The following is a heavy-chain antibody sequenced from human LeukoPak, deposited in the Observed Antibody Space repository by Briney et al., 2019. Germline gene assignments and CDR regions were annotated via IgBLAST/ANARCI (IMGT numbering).Heavy chain of an antibody. CDR1: GFTFSTYC. Sequence: GGSLRLSCAASGFTFSTYCMHWVRQAPGKGPMWVSRICPDGTVTNYADSVKARFIISGDNARNTVYLQMNSLRVEDTAVYYCVRDFRSADYWGQGTLVTVSS. CDR2: ICPDGTVT. CDR3: VRDFRSADY. V-gene: IGHV3-74*01. J-gene: IGHJ4*02.